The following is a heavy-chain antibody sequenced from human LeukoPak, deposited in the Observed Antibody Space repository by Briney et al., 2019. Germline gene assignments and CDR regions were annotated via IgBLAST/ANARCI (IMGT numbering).Heavy chain of an antibody. J-gene: IGHJ3*02. CDR3: AREATGTTTGGRFDAFDI. Sequence: PSETLSLTCTVSGGSTSSGSYYWSWIRQPAGKGLEWIGRIYTSGSTNYNPSLKSRVTISVDTSKNQFSLKLSSVTAADTAVYYCAREATGTTTGGRFDAFDIWGQGTMVTVSS. D-gene: IGHD1-1*01. V-gene: IGHV4-61*02. CDR1: GGSTSSGSYY. CDR2: IYTSGST.